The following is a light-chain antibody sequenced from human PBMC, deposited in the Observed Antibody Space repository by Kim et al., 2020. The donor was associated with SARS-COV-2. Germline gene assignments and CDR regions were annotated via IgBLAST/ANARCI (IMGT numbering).Light chain of an antibody. V-gene: IGKV1-39*01. CDR2: TAS. CDR3: QQSYSTPRT. Sequence: DIQMTQSPSSLSASVGDRVTITCRASQSISSYLNWYQQKPGKPPKLLIYTASSLQSGVPSRFSGSGSGTDFTLTISSLQPEDFATYYCQQSYSTPRTLGQGTKVDI. CDR1: QSISSY. J-gene: IGKJ1*01.